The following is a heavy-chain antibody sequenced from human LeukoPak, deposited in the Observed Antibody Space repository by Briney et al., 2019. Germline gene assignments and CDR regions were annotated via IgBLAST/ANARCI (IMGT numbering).Heavy chain of an antibody. Sequence: GGSLRLSCAASGFTFSNYWMSWVRQAPGKGLEWVANIKQDGSEKYYVDSVNGRFIISRDNPEKSLYLQMNSLRAEDTAVYYCARELSSGWLDYWGQGTLVTVSS. J-gene: IGHJ4*02. CDR2: IKQDGSEK. V-gene: IGHV3-7*01. CDR3: ARELSSGWLDY. CDR1: GFTFSNYW. D-gene: IGHD6-19*01.